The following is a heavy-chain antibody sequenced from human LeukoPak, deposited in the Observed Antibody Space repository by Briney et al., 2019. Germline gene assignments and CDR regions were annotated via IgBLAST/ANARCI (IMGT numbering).Heavy chain of an antibody. V-gene: IGHV4-59*01. CDR1: GGSISSYY. Sequence: SETLSLTCTVSGGSISSYYWSWIRQPPGKGLEWIGYIYYSGSTNYNPSLKSRVTISVDTSKNQFSLKLSSATAADTAVYYCARDSPAGYIRGQEHYYYYIDVWGKGTTVTVSS. CDR2: IYYSGST. D-gene: IGHD5-18*01. CDR3: ARDSPAGYIRGQEHYYYYIDV. J-gene: IGHJ6*03.